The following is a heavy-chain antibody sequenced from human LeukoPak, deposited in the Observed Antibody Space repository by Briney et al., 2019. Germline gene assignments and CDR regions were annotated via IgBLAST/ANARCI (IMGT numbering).Heavy chain of an antibody. V-gene: IGHV4-59*08. D-gene: IGHD4-17*01. CDR3: ARHLSYGDSNYFDY. CDR1: GDSISGYY. J-gene: IGHJ4*02. CDR2: IYYSGST. Sequence: PSETLSLTCTVSGDSISGYYCSWIRQPSGKGLEWIGYIYYSGSTNYNASLKSRVIISVDTSKNQFSLKLSSVTAADTAVYYCARHLSYGDSNYFDYWGQGTLVTVSS.